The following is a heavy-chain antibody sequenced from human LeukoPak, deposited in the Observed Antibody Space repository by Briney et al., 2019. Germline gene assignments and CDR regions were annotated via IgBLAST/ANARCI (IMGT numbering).Heavy chain of an antibody. J-gene: IGHJ5*02. D-gene: IGHD3-22*01. CDR1: GFTFTSSV. CDR3: AAEGTYYYDSSGYQNWFDP. Sequence: GPSVKVSCKASGFTFTSSVVQWFRQARGQRLEWIGRIVVGSGDTNYAQKFQERATITRDMSTSTAYMELSSLRSEDTAVYYCAAEGTYYYDSSGYQNWFDPWGQGTLVTVSS. CDR2: IVVGSGDT. V-gene: IGHV1-58*01.